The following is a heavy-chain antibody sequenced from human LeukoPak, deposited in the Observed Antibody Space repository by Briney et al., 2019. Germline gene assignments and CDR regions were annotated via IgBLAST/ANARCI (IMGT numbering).Heavy chain of an antibody. Sequence: PGGSLRLSCAASGFTFSSYGMHWVRQAPGKGLEWVAFIRYDGSNKYYADSVKGRFTISRDNSKNTLYLQMNSLRAEDTAVYYCAKDFIVATILDYWGQGTLVTVSS. CDR1: GFTFSSYG. J-gene: IGHJ4*02. CDR2: IRYDGSNK. CDR3: AKDFIVATILDY. D-gene: IGHD5-12*01. V-gene: IGHV3-30*02.